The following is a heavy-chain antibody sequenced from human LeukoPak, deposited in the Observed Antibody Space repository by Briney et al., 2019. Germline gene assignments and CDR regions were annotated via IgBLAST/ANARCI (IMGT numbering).Heavy chain of an antibody. CDR1: GYTFTSYG. CDR3: ARDTDDYGGNPRLFDY. CDR2: ISAYNGNT. D-gene: IGHD4-23*01. V-gene: IGHV1-18*01. J-gene: IGHJ4*02. Sequence: ASVKVSCTASGYTFTSYGISWVRQAPGQGLEWMGWISAYNGNTNYAQKLQGRVTMTTDTSTSTAYMELRSLRSDDTAVYYCARDTDDYGGNPRLFDYWGQGTLVTVSS.